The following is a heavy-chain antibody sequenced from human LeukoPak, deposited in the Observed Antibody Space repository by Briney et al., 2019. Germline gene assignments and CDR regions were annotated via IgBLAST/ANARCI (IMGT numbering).Heavy chain of an antibody. CDR3: TKDLYGSGSKSCGMDV. J-gene: IGHJ6*04. CDR2: ISYDGSNK. CDR1: GFTFRSYA. Sequence: PGRSLRLSCAASGFTFRSYAMHWVRQATGKGLEWVADISYDGSNKYYADSVRGRFTISRDNSKNTLYLQMNSLGAEDTAVYYCTKDLYGSGSKSCGMDVWGKGTTVTVSS. V-gene: IGHV3-30*04. D-gene: IGHD3-10*01.